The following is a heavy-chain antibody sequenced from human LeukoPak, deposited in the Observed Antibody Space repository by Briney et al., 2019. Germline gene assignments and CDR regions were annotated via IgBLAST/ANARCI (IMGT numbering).Heavy chain of an antibody. Sequence: SETLSLTCTVSGGSISSYYWSWIRQPPGKGLEWIGYIYYSGSTNYNPSLKSRVTISVDTSKNQFSLKLSSVTAADTAVYYCARAYSGSYSDYWGQGTLVTVSS. D-gene: IGHD1-26*01. CDR2: IYYSGST. V-gene: IGHV4-59*01. CDR1: GGSISSYY. J-gene: IGHJ4*02. CDR3: ARAYSGSYSDY.